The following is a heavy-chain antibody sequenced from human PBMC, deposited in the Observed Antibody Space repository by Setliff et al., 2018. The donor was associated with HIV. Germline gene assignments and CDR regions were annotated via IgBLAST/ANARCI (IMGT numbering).Heavy chain of an antibody. Sequence: ASVKVSCKASGYTFTRYAIHWVRQATGQGLEWMGWMNPNSGNRGYAQKFQGRVTISRNTSISTAYMELSGLRSEDTAVYYCARGRGRYYDSRSYLDYWGQGTLVTVSS. D-gene: IGHD3-22*01. CDR2: MNPNSGNR. V-gene: IGHV1-8*03. J-gene: IGHJ4*02. CDR1: GYTFTRYA. CDR3: ARGRGRYYDSRSYLDY.